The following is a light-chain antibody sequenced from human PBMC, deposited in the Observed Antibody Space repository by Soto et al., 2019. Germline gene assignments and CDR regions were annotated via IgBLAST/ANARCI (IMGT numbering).Light chain of an antibody. Sequence: EIVLTQSPGTLSLSPGERATVSCRASQSISSSFLAWYQQKPGQAPRLLIYAASSRATGIPDRFSGSGSGTDFTLTISRLEPEDFAVYFCQQYGSSFTFGPGTKLDIK. J-gene: IGKJ3*01. CDR3: QQYGSSFT. CDR1: QSISSSF. V-gene: IGKV3-20*01. CDR2: AAS.